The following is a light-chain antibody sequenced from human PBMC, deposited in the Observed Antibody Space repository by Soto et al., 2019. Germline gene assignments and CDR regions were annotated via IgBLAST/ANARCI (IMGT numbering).Light chain of an antibody. CDR1: QGISSF. CDR3: QQLNDRRFS. CDR2: AAS. J-gene: IGKJ2*01. Sequence: IQLTQSPSSLSASVGDRVTISCRASQGISSFVAWYQQKSGKAPKLLIYAASTLQSGVPSRFSGSGSGPDFTLTIRSLQPEDFATYYCQQLNDRRFSFGQGTKLDIK. V-gene: IGKV1-9*01.